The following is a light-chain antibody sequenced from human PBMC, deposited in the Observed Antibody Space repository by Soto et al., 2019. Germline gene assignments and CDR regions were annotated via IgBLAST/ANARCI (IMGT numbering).Light chain of an antibody. CDR1: SSDVGSYNR. CDR2: DVS. CDR3: SSYTSSSTYV. V-gene: IGLV2-18*02. J-gene: IGLJ1*01. Sequence: QSVLTQPPSVSGSPGQSVAISCTGTSSDVGSYNRVSWYQQPPGKAPKLMIYDVSNRPSGVSNRFSGSKSGNTASLTISGLQAEDEADYYCSSYTSSSTYVFGTGTKVTVL.